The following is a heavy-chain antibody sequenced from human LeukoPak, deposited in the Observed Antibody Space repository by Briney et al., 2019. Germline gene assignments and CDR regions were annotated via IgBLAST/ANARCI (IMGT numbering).Heavy chain of an antibody. D-gene: IGHD5-12*01. Sequence: GGSLRLSCAASGFIFSDYSLIWVRQAPGKGLEWVANIKQDGSEKYYVDSVKGRFTISRDNAKNSLYLQMNSLRAEDTAVYYCARDRSGYDFDYWGQGTLVTVSS. V-gene: IGHV3-7*01. CDR1: GFIFSDYS. J-gene: IGHJ4*02. CDR2: IKQDGSEK. CDR3: ARDRSGYDFDY.